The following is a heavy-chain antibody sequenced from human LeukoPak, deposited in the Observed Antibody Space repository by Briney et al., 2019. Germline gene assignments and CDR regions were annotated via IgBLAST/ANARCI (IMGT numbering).Heavy chain of an antibody. CDR1: GFTFSSFD. Sequence: PGGSLRLSCAASGFTFSSFDMHWVRQPTGQGLEWVSTIGTASDTYYPGSVEGRFTRSRDNAKNSLYLQMNSLATGDTAVYYCARGPPRGKYYYMDVWGKGTTVTVSS. V-gene: IGHV3-13*01. D-gene: IGHD1-1*01. CDR3: ARGPPRGKYYYMDV. CDR2: IGTASDT. J-gene: IGHJ6*03.